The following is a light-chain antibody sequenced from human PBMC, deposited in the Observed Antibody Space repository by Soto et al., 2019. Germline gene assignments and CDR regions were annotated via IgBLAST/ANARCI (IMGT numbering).Light chain of an antibody. J-gene: IGLJ3*02. V-gene: IGLV2-23*02. CDR2: EVS. Sequence: QSALTQPASVSGSPGKSITISCTGTSSDVWSYNLVSWYQQHPGKAPKLMIYEVSKRPSGVSNRFSGSKSGNTASLTISGLQAEDEADYYCCSYAGSSTLVFGGGTKLTFL. CDR3: CSYAGSSTLV. CDR1: SSDVWSYNL.